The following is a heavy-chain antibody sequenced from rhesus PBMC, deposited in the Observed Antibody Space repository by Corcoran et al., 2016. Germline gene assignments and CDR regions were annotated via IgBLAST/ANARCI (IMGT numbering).Heavy chain of an antibody. CDR1: GGPISDRYR. CDR2: IYGSSTST. CDR3: ARDHYTGNWNFDY. J-gene: IGHJ4*01. Sequence: QVQLQESGPGVVKPSETLSLTCAVSGGPISDRYRLTLIRPPPGTGLEWGGYIYGSSTSTNYNPALKSRVTISKDTSKNQFSFKLNSVTAADTAVYYCARDHYTGNWNFDYCGQGVLVTVSS. V-gene: IGHV4S10*01. D-gene: IGHD6-25*01.